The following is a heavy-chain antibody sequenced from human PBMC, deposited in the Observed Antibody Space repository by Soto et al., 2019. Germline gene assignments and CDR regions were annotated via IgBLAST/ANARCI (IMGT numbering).Heavy chain of an antibody. CDR1: GFPFSSYA. V-gene: IGHV3-15*07. D-gene: IGHD2-21*02. Sequence: GGSLRLSCATSGFPFSSYAMHWVRQAPGKGLEWVGRIKSKTDGGTTDYAAPVKGRFTISRDDSKNTLYLQMNSLKTEDTAVYYCTTAGGGNSGYYYYYGMDVWGQGTTVTVSS. J-gene: IGHJ6*02. CDR2: IKSKTDGGTT. CDR3: TTAGGGNSGYYYYYGMDV.